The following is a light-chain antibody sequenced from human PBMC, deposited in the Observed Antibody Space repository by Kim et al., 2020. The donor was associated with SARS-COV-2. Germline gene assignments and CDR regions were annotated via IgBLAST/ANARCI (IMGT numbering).Light chain of an antibody. CDR2: DTT. CDR3: QSYDNSLTGYV. V-gene: IGLV1-40*01. J-gene: IGLJ1*01. Sequence: QSVLTQPPSVSGAPGQRVTISCTGSSSNIGAGYDVHWYQQLPGTAPKVLIFDTTDRPSGVPDRFSGSKSGTSASLAITWLQPEDEADYYCQSYDNSLTGYVFGTGTKVTVL. CDR1: SSNIGAGYD.